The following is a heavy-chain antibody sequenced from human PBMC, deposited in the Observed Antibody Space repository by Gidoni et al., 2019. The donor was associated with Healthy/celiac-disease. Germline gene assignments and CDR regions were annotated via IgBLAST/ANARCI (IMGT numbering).Heavy chain of an antibody. J-gene: IGHJ4*02. CDR1: YS. D-gene: IGHD4-17*01. CDR2: ISSRSSYI. V-gene: IGHV3-21*01. Sequence: YSMNWFRQAPGKGLEWVSSISSRSSYIYYADSVKGRFTISRDNAKNSLYLQMNSLRAEDTAVYYCARGWYGDLDYWGQGTLVTVSS. CDR3: ARGWYGDLDY.